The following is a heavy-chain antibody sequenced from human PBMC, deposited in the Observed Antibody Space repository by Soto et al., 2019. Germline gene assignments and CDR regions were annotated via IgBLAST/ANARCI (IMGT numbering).Heavy chain of an antibody. CDR1: GGSINSGGYY. CDR2: ISYTGST. CDR3: TTMDCRWFDP. Sequence: QMQLQESGPGLVKPSQTLSLTCTVSGGSINSGGYYWTWIRQRPGKGLEWIGFISYTGSTYYSAFLKSRTVISVDTSRNQFSLRLASVTAADTAIYYCTTMDCRWFDPWGAGAPVIVSS. V-gene: IGHV4-31*03. D-gene: IGHD2-15*01. J-gene: IGHJ5*02.